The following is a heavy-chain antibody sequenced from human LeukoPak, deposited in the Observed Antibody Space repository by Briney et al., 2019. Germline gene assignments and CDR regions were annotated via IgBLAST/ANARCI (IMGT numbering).Heavy chain of an antibody. V-gene: IGHV1-18*01. Sequence: ASVKVSCKASGYTFTSYGISWVRQAPGQGLEWMGWISAYNGNTNYAQKLQGRVTMTTDTSTSTAYMELRSLRSDDTAVYYCAREGGTYYYDSSGYGPYYGMDVWGQGTTVTVSS. D-gene: IGHD3-22*01. CDR3: AREGGTYYYDSSGYGPYYGMDV. CDR1: GYTFTSYG. J-gene: IGHJ6*02. CDR2: ISAYNGNT.